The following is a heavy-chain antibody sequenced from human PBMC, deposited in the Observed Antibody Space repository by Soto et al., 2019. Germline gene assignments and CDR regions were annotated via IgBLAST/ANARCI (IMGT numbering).Heavy chain of an antibody. CDR1: GYTFTSYG. CDR2: ISAYNGNT. D-gene: IGHD2-2*01. Sequence: QVQLVQSGAEVKKPGASVKVSCKASGYTFTSYGISWVRQAPGQGLEWMGWISAYNGNTNYAQKLQDRVTMTTDTSTSTAYMELRSLRSDDTAVYYCARDQTRYCSSTSCYPGGYWGQGTLVTVSS. V-gene: IGHV1-18*04. J-gene: IGHJ4*02. CDR3: ARDQTRYCSSTSCYPGGY.